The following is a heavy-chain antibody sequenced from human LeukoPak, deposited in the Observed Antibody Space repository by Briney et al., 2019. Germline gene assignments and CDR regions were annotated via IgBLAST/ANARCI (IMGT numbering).Heavy chain of an antibody. D-gene: IGHD2-8*02. CDR2: IYNSGRS. V-gene: IGHV4-59*01. CDR1: GGSISSGY. Sequence: PSETLSLTCSLSGGSISSGYWSWIRQPPGKGLEWIAYIYNSGRSNYNPSLKSRVTISLDTSKNQFSLKLSSVTAADTAVYYCAGGSGASWFDPWGQGTLVTVSS. J-gene: IGHJ5*02. CDR3: AGGSGASWFDP.